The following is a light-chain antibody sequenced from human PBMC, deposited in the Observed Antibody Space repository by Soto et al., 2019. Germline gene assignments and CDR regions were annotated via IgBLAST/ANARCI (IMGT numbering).Light chain of an antibody. J-gene: IGLJ1*01. V-gene: IGLV1-51*01. Sequence: QSVLTQPPSVSAAPGQQVTISCSGSSSNIGDNYVSWYQHLPGTAPILVVYDNDRRPSGIPGRFSGSKSGTSATLVITGLQTGDEADYYCGTWDDRLDGNYVFGTGTKVTVL. CDR3: GTWDDRLDGNYV. CDR1: SSNIGDNY. CDR2: DND.